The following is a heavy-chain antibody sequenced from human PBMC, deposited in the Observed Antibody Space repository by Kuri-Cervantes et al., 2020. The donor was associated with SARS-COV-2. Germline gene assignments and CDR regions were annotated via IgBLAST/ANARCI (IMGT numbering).Heavy chain of an antibody. CDR1: GYTFTSYA. J-gene: IGHJ3*02. D-gene: IGHD6-13*01. CDR3: ARDGSSWYSDAFDI. CDR2: INTNTGNP. V-gene: IGHV7-4-1*02. Sequence: ASVKVSCKASGYTFTSYAMNWVRQAPGKGLEWMGWINTNTGNPTYAQGFTGRFVFSLDTSVSTAYLQISSLKAEDTAVYYCARDGSSWYSDAFDIWGQGTMVTVSS.